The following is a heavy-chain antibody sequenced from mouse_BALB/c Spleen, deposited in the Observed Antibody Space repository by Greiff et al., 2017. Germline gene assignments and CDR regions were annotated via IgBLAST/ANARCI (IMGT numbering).Heavy chain of an antibody. J-gene: IGHJ3*01. CDR3: TSNFSWFAY. Sequence: EVHLVESGAELVRPGALVKLSCKASGFNIKDYYMHWVKQRPEQGLEWIGWIDPENGNTIYDPKFQGKASITADTSSNTAYLQLISLTSEDTAVYYCTSNFSWFAYWGQGTLVTVAA. V-gene: IGHV14-1*02. CDR2: IDPENGNT. CDR1: GFNIKDYY. D-gene: IGHD1-3*01.